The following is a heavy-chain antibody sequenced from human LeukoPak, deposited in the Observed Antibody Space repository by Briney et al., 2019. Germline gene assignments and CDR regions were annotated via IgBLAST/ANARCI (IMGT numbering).Heavy chain of an antibody. Sequence: GGSLRLSCAASGFTFSSYAMHWVRQAPGKGLEWVAVISYDGSNKYYADSVKGRFTISRDNSKNTLYLQMNSLRAEDTAVYYCARDSRSGSYWGQGTLVTVSS. J-gene: IGHJ4*02. CDR3: ARDSRSGSY. V-gene: IGHV3-30*04. CDR2: ISYDGSNK. D-gene: IGHD1-26*01. CDR1: GFTFSSYA.